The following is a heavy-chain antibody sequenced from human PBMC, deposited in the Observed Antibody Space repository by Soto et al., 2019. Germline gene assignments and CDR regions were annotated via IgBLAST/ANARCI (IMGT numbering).Heavy chain of an antibody. Sequence: SETLSLTCTVSGGSISSGGYYWSWIRQHPGKGLEWNGYIYYSGSTYYNPSLKSRVTISVDTSKNQFSLKLSSVTAADTAVYYCARDLIDTKDYYYYGMDVWGQGTTVT. V-gene: IGHV4-31*03. CDR2: IYYSGST. D-gene: IGHD2-21*01. J-gene: IGHJ6*02. CDR3: ARDLIDTKDYYYYGMDV. CDR1: GGSISSGGYY.